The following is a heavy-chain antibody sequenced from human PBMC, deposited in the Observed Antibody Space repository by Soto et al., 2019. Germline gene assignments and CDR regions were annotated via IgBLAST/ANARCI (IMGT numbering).Heavy chain of an antibody. Sequence: PETLSLTCTASGGSISDFYWSWIRQPPGKGLEWIGYIYYSGSTNFNPSLKSRVTISVDTSKNQFSLNLRSMSPADTAVYYCARGGGVAARTFDYWGPGTLVTVSS. J-gene: IGHJ4*02. CDR3: ARGGGVAARTFDY. CDR1: GGSISDFY. CDR2: IYYSGST. V-gene: IGHV4-59*01. D-gene: IGHD6-6*01.